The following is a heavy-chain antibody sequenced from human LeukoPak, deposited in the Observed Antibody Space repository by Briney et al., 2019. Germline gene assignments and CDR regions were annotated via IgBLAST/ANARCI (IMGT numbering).Heavy chain of an antibody. CDR3: ARASSYSSHNDY. CDR2: IYYSGRT. V-gene: IGHV4-31*03. D-gene: IGHD6-13*01. J-gene: IGHJ4*02. CDR1: GGSISSGGYY. Sequence: SQTLSLTCTVSGGSISSGGYYWSWIRQHPGQGLEWIGYIYYSGRTYYNPSLKSRVTTSVDTSKNQFSLKLSSVTAADTAVYYCARASSYSSHNDYWGRGTLVTVSS.